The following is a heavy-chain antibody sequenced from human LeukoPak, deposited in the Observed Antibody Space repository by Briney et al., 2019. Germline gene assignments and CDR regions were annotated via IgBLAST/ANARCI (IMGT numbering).Heavy chain of an antibody. CDR2: INPNSGGT. CDR3: ARETDYGDYQIDY. D-gene: IGHD4-17*01. V-gene: IGHV1-2*02. CDR1: GYTFTGYY. J-gene: IGHJ4*02. Sequence: ASGKVSCKASGYTFTGYYMHWVRQAPGQGLEWMGWINPNSGGTNYAQKFQGRVTMTRDTSISTAYMELSRLRSDDTAVYYCARETDYGDYQIDYWGQGTLVTVSS.